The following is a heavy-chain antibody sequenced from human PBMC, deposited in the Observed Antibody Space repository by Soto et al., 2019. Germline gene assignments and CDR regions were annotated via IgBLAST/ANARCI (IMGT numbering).Heavy chain of an antibody. D-gene: IGHD3-10*01. CDR2: VNPMLGMS. V-gene: IGHV1-69*04. Sequence: QVQLVQSGAEVKRPGSSVKVSCKASGDTFNFHSINWVRQAPGLGLEWMGRVNPMLGMSNYAQRFQGRVTMTADKSTSTAFMELSGPRSEDTAIYYCATSYGSGYPAFDSWGRGALVTVSS. CDR3: ATSYGSGYPAFDS. J-gene: IGHJ4*02. CDR1: GDTFNFHS.